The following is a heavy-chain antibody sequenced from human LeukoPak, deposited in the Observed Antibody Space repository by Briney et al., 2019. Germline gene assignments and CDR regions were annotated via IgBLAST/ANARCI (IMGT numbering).Heavy chain of an antibody. V-gene: IGHV4-34*01. CDR1: GGSFSGYY. CDR3: ARETGYRYGYTRDY. D-gene: IGHD5-18*01. CDR2: INHSGST. J-gene: IGHJ4*02. Sequence: PSETLSLTCAVYGGSFSGYYWSWIRQPPGKGLEWIGEINHSGSTNYNPSLKSRVTISVDTPKNQFSLKLSSVTAADTAVYYCARETGYRYGYTRDYWGQGTLVTVSS.